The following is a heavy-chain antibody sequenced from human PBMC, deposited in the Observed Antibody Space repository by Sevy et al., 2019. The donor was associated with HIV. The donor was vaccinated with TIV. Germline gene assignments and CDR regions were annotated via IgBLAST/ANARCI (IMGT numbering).Heavy chain of an antibody. CDR1: GFTFSSYA. D-gene: IGHD5-18*01. J-gene: IGHJ3*02. CDR2: ISGSGGST. Sequence: GGSLRLSCAASGFTFSSYAMSWVRQAPGKGLEWVSAISGSGGSTYDADSVKGRFTISRDNSKNTLYLQMNSLRAEDTAVYYCAKVGTDTAMVFEKDAFDSWGQGTMVTVSS. V-gene: IGHV3-23*01. CDR3: AKVGTDTAMVFEKDAFDS.